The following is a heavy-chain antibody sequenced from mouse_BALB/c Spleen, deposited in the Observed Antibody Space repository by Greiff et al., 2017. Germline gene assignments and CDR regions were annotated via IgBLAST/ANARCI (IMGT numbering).Heavy chain of an antibody. CDR2: ISDGDSYT. J-gene: IGHJ4*01. Sequence: DVKLVESGGGLVKPGGSLKLSCAASGFTFSDYYMYWVRQTPEKRLEWVATISDGDSYTYYPDSVKGRFTISRDNAKNNLYLQMSSLKSEDTAMYYCARDRNYYGNYGAMDYWGQGTSVTVSS. V-gene: IGHV5-4*02. CDR3: ARDRNYYGNYGAMDY. CDR1: GFTFSDYY. D-gene: IGHD2-1*01.